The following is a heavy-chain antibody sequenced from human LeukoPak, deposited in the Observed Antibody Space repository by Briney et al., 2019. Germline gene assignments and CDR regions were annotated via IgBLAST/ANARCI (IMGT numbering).Heavy chain of an antibody. CDR3: ARREAATGRYYFDY. Sequence: GLSLRLSCAASGFTFSSYAMSWVRQAPGKGLEWVSGISGSGAGAYYADSVKGRFTISRDNSKNTLYLQMNSLRAEDSAVYYCARREAATGRYYFDYWGQGTLVTVSS. CDR2: ISGSGAGA. D-gene: IGHD6-13*01. J-gene: IGHJ4*02. CDR1: GFTFSSYA. V-gene: IGHV3-23*01.